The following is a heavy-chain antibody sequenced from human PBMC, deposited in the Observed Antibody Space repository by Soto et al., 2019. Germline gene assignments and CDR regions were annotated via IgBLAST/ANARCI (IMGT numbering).Heavy chain of an antibody. Sequence: PGGSLRLSCAASGFTFSSYAMSWVRQAPGKGLEWVSAISGSGDSTYYADSVKGRFTISRDNSKSTLYLQMNGLRAEDTAVYYCEKSITVTTCFEYWGQGNLVNVS. V-gene: IGHV3-23*01. CDR2: ISGSGDST. J-gene: IGHJ4*02. CDR3: EKSITVTTCFEY. D-gene: IGHD4-17*01. CDR1: GFTFSSYA.